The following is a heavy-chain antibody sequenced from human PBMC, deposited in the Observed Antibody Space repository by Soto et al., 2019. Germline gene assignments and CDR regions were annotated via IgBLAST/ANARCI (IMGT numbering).Heavy chain of an antibody. V-gene: IGHV4-59*08. Sequence: QVQLQESGPGVVKPSETLSLTCTISGGSISGYYWTWIRQSPGKGLEYIGYIYSGNTNYNPSLNTPITISVDTSNNQFSRKLSSLTAADPAVYYWGSSSSHGAYAYGGQGTLVTVSS. CDR3: GSSSSHGAYAY. D-gene: IGHD3-16*01. CDR1: GGSISGYY. CDR2: IYSGNT. J-gene: IGHJ4*02.